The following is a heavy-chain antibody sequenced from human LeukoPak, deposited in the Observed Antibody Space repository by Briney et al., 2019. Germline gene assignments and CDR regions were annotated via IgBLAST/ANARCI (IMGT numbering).Heavy chain of an antibody. CDR3: VKDTVAGTPTYYFDY. CDR2: ISSNGGST. D-gene: IGHD6-19*01. CDR1: GFTFSSYA. V-gene: IGHV3-64D*06. Sequence: GGSLRLSCSASGFTFSSYAMHWVRQAPGKGLEYVSAISSNGGSTYYADSAKGRFTISRDNSKNTLYLQMSSLRAEDTAVYYCVKDTVAGTPTYYFDYWGQGTLVTVSS. J-gene: IGHJ4*02.